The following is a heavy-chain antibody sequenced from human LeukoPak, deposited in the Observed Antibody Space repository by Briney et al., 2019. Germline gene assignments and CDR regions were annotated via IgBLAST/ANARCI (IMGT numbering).Heavy chain of an antibody. D-gene: IGHD1-26*01. V-gene: IGHV3-23*01. CDR2: TSDRAGSS. CDR3: ANNRIVGITPLDY. CDR1: GFTFSTYG. J-gene: IGHJ4*02. Sequence: HPEGSLRLSCVASGFTFSTYGMSWVRQAPGKGLEWVSTTSDRAGSSSYSDSVKGRFTISRDNSKNTLYLQMNSLRAEDTAVYYCANNRIVGITPLDYWGQGTLVIVSS.